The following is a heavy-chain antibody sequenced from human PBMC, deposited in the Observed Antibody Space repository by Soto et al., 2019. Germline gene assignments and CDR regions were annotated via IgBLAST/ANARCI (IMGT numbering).Heavy chain of an antibody. V-gene: IGHV1-69*06. D-gene: IGHD4-17*01. CDR1: GAAFKSNA. Sequence: GLLLQSGSEVKKAGSSVKVSCKASGAAFKSNAIHWVRQAHGQGLEYMGRIIPSYDRTKYAQKLQGRLTLTADMYTSTVYMELSSLRSEDSAVYYCARDPTIDYGDDTVDYWGQGTKVIVSS. J-gene: IGHJ4*02. CDR3: ARDPTIDYGDDTVDY. CDR2: IIPSYDRT.